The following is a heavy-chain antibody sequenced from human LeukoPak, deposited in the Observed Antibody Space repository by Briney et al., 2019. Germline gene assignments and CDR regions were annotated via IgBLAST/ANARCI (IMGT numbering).Heavy chain of an antibody. CDR2: IWYDGSNK. Sequence: SGGSLRLSCAASGFTFSSYGMHRVRQAPGKGLEWVAVIWYDGSNKYYADSVKGRFTISRDNSKNTLYLQMNSLRAEDTAVYYCARCSGYCSATDAFDIWGQGTMVTVSS. V-gene: IGHV3-33*01. D-gene: IGHD2-15*01. CDR1: GFTFSSYG. CDR3: ARCSGYCSATDAFDI. J-gene: IGHJ3*02.